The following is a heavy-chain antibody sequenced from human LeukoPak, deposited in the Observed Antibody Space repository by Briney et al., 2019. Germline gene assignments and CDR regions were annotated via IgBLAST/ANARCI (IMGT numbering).Heavy chain of an antibody. CDR1: GGTFSSYA. Sequence: GASVTVSCKASGGTFSSYAISWVRQAPGQGLEWMGGIIPIFGTANYAQKFQGRVTITTDESTSTAYMELSSLRSEDTAVYYCARELLWFGESKDYYYYYMDVWGKGTTVTVSS. J-gene: IGHJ6*03. D-gene: IGHD3-10*01. CDR3: ARELLWFGESKDYYYYYMDV. V-gene: IGHV1-69*05. CDR2: IIPIFGTA.